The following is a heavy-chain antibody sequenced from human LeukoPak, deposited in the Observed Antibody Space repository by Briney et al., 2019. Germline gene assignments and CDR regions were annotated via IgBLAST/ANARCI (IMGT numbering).Heavy chain of an antibody. D-gene: IGHD7-27*01. V-gene: IGHV1-18*01. CDR3: ARDWNWGSSDAFDF. J-gene: IGHJ3*01. CDR2: ISAYNGNT. CDR1: GYTFTSYG. Sequence: ASVKVSCKASGYTFTSYGISWVRQAPGQGLEWMGWISAYNGNTNYAQKLQGRVTMTTDTSTSTVYMELSSLRSEDTAVYYCARDWNWGSSDAFDFWGQGTMVTVSS.